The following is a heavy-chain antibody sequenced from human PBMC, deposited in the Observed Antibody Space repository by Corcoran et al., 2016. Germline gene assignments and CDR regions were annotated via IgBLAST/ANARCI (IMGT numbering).Heavy chain of an antibody. D-gene: IGHD3-16*01. CDR3: ARGGRGEVVSLFVY. Sequence: QVQLQQSGPGLVKPSQTLSLTCAISGDSVSSNSAAWNWIRQSPSRGLEWLGRTYYRSKWYNDYALYVKSRITINPDTSKNQFSLQLNSVTPEDTAGYYCARGGRGEVVSLFVYWGQGTPVTVSS. J-gene: IGHJ4*02. CDR1: GDSVSSNSAA. CDR2: TYYRSKWYN. V-gene: IGHV6-1*01.